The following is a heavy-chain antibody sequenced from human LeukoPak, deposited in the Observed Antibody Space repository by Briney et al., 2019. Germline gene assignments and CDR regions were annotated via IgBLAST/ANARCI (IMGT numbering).Heavy chain of an antibody. CDR1: GSTFSNYA. Sequence: PGGSLRLSCAAAGSTFSNYAITCVRQAPGKWLELVANIKQDGSEKYYVDSVKGRFTISRENAKNSLYLQMNSLRVDDMAVYYCAREGQITTGYYYYMDVWGKGSTVTVSS. CDR2: IKQDGSEK. V-gene: IGHV3-7*01. D-gene: IGHD3-16*01. CDR3: AREGQITTGYYYYMDV. J-gene: IGHJ6*03.